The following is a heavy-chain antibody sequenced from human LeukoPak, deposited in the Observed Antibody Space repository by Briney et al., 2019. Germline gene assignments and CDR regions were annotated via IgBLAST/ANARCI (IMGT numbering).Heavy chain of an antibody. CDR3: ARGLGYDFWSGYSGPDAFDI. Sequence: SETLSLTCTVSGGSISSYYWSWIRQPPGKGLEWLGYIYYSGSTNYNPSLKSRVTISVDTSKNQFSLKLSSVTAADTAVYYCARGLGYDFWSGYSGPDAFDIWGQGTMVTVSS. V-gene: IGHV4-59*01. J-gene: IGHJ3*02. D-gene: IGHD3-3*01. CDR1: GGSISSYY. CDR2: IYYSGST.